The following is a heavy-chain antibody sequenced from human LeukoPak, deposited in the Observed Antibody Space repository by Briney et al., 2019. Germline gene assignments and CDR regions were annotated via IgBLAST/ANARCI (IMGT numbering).Heavy chain of an antibody. CDR2: ISGSGGST. CDR1: GFTFSSYA. V-gene: IGHV3-23*01. Sequence: PGGPLRLSCAASGFTFSSYAMSWVRQAPGKGLEWVSAISGSGGSTYYADSVKGRFTISRDNSKNTLYLQMNSLRAEDTAVYYCAKFHDTDYYYGMDVWGQGTTVTVSS. CDR3: AKFHDTDYYYGMDV. D-gene: IGHD1-1*01. J-gene: IGHJ6*02.